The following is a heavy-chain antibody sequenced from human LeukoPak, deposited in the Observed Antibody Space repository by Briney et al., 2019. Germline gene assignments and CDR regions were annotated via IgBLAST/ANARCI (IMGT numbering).Heavy chain of an antibody. CDR3: ARAAPAAPRSFDY. V-gene: IGHV1-69*01. J-gene: IGHJ4*02. Sequence: GSSVKVSCKASGATFSSYAISWVRQAPGQGLEWMGGIIPIFGTANYAQKFQGRVTITADESTSTAYMELSSLRSEDTAVYYCARAAPAAPRSFDYWGQGTLVTVSS. D-gene: IGHD2-2*01. CDR1: GATFSSYA. CDR2: IIPIFGTA.